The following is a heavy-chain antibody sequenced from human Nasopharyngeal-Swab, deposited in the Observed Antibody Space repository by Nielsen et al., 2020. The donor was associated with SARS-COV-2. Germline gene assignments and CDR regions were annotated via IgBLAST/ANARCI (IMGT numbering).Heavy chain of an antibody. V-gene: IGHV1-3*01. J-gene: IGHJ4*02. CDR1: GYTFTTYA. CDR3: ARSGTVGAPGLDY. CDR2: INAGTGNR. Sequence: ASVKVSCKASGYTFTTYAIHWVRQAPGQRLEWMAWINAGTGNREYSQKFQGRVTISTDTSASTAYMELGGLTSEDTAVYYCARSGTVGAPGLDYWGQGTLVTVSP. D-gene: IGHD1-26*01.